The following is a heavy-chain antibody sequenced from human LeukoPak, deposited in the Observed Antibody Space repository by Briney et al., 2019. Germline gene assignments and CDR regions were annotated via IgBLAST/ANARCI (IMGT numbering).Heavy chain of an antibody. CDR2: IRYDGSDK. CDR1: GFTFSNYG. J-gene: IGHJ4*02. Sequence: GGSLRLSCAASGFTFSNYGLHWVRQAPGKGLEWVTFIRYDGSDKYYAESVKGRFTISRDNSKNTLYLQMNSLRAEDTAVYYCAKDLGLYGFWSGYHSWGPGILVTVSS. D-gene: IGHD3/OR15-3a*01. V-gene: IGHV3-30*02. CDR3: AKDLGLYGFWSGYHS.